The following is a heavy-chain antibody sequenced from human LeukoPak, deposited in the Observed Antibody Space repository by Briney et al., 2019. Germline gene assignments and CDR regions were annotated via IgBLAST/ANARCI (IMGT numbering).Heavy chain of an antibody. Sequence: SETLSLTCTVSGGSISSSSYYWGWIRQPPGKGLEWIGSIYYSGSTYYNPSLKSRVTISVDTSKNQFSLRLSSVTAADTAVYYCARHKRVRNYYDKKAFDYWGQGTLVTVSS. J-gene: IGHJ4*02. CDR1: GGSISSSSYY. CDR3: ARHKRVRNYYDKKAFDY. V-gene: IGHV4-39*01. D-gene: IGHD3-22*01. CDR2: IYYSGST.